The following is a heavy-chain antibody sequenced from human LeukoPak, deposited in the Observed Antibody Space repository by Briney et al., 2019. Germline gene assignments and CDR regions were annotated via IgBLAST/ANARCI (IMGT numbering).Heavy chain of an antibody. V-gene: IGHV3-21*01. CDR2: ISCTSAYI. Sequence: GGSLRVSCAASGFTLSSYSLKWVRQAPGKGLEWVSSISCTSAYIYYADSVKGRFTISRDNAKNSLYLQMNSLRADDTAVYYCARVSSNGRHYYYYPMDVWGQGTTVTVSS. CDR3: ARVSSNGRHYYYYPMDV. CDR1: GFTLSSYS. J-gene: IGHJ6*02. D-gene: IGHD6-19*01.